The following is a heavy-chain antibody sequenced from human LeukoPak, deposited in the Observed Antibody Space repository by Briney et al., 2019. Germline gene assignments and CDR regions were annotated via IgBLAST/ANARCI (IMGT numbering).Heavy chain of an antibody. CDR1: GFTFSHFG. Sequence: GGSLRLSCEASGFTFSHFGTHWVRQAPGKGLEWVGRIKSKTDGGTTDYAAPVKGRFTISRDDSKNTLYLQMNSLKTEDTAVYYCTTDTTMIVVVRGLWGQGTLVTVSS. V-gene: IGHV3-15*01. CDR2: IKSKTDGGTT. J-gene: IGHJ4*02. CDR3: TTDTTMIVVVRGL. D-gene: IGHD3-22*01.